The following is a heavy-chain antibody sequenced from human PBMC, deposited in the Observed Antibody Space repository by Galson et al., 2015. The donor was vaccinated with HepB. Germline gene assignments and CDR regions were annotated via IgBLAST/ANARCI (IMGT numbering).Heavy chain of an antibody. CDR3: TRDPSIAAAGRGAFDY. V-gene: IGHV3-49*03. J-gene: IGHJ4*02. CDR1: GFTFGDYA. D-gene: IGHD6-13*01. CDR2: IRSKAYGGTT. Sequence: SLRLSCAASGFTFGDYAMSWFRQAPGKGLEWVGFIRSKAYGGTTEYAASVKGRFTISRDDSNSIAYLQMNSLKTEDTAVYYCTRDPSIAAAGRGAFDYWGQGTLVTVSS.